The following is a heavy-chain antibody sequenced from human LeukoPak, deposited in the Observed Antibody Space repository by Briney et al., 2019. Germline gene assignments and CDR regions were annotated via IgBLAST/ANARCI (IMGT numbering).Heavy chain of an antibody. CDR3: ARDPGVYSSRFDY. J-gene: IGHJ4*02. CDR2: IWSDGTEK. V-gene: IGHV3-33*08. D-gene: IGHD6-13*01. CDR1: GFTYSHYG. Sequence: GGSLRLSCVASGFTYSHYGMHWVRQAPGKGLEWVAVIWSDGTEKYYADAVKGRFTISRDNSKNTLYLQMNSLRAEDTAVYYCARDPGVYSSRFDYWGQGTLVTVSS.